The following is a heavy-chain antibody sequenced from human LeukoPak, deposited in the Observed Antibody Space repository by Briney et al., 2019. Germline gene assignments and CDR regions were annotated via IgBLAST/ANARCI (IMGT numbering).Heavy chain of an antibody. CDR3: AKGVRITMVRGAFDI. V-gene: IGHV3-30*18. D-gene: IGHD3-10*01. Sequence: PGGSLRLSCAASGFTFSSYGMHWVRQAPGKGLEWVAVISYDGSNKYYADSVKGRFTISRDNSKNTLYLQMNSLRAEDTALYYCAKGVRITMVRGAFDIWGQGTMVTVSS. J-gene: IGHJ3*02. CDR2: ISYDGSNK. CDR1: GFTFSSYG.